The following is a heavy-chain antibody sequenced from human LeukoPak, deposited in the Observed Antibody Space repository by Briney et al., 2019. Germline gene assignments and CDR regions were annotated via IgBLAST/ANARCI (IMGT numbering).Heavy chain of an antibody. D-gene: IGHD1-26*01. CDR1: GFTLSNYW. V-gene: IGHV3-7*01. CDR3: ARWEARDTWVYDY. CDR2: IRQDGSKL. J-gene: IGHJ4*02. Sequence: GGSLRLSCAASGFTLSNYWMSWVRQAPGKGLEWVANIRQDGSKLSYVDSVKGRFTVSRDNAKNSLYLQMNSLRAEDTAVYYCARWEARDTWVYDYWGQGTLVTVSS.